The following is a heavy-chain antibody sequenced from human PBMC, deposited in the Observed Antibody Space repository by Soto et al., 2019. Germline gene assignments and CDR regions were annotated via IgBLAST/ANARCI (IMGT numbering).Heavy chain of an antibody. J-gene: IGHJ2*01. V-gene: IGHV1-69*14. CDR3: AGSPPPTVTMYSRYFEL. Sequence: QVQLVQSGAEVKKPWSSVKVSCKNSGGSFSSLAINCVRQAPGQGLEWMGGIIPIFGTANDAQKFQPRITITADKSTNTAYMELRSLRADYTAVYYCAGSPPPTVTMYSRYFELWGRGTLVTVSS. CDR1: GGSFSSLA. CDR2: IIPIFGTA. D-gene: IGHD4-17*01.